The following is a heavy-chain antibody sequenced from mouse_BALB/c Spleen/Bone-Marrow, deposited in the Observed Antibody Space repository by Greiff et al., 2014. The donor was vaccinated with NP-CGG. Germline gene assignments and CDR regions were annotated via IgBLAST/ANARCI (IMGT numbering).Heavy chain of an antibody. D-gene: IGHD1-1*01. CDR3: AGSTPLAY. CDR2: IYPGDDGT. V-gene: IGHV1-80*01. Sequence: VQGVESGAEPVRPGSSVKISCKASGYAFSRSWMNWVKQRPGQGLEWIGQIYPGDDGTNYSGKFKGRATLTADKSSGTAYMQLSSLTSEDSAVYFCAGSTPLAYWGQGTLVTVSA. CDR1: GYAFSRSW. J-gene: IGHJ3*01.